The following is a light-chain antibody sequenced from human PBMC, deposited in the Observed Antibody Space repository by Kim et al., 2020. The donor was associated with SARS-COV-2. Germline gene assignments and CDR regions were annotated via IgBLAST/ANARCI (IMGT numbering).Light chain of an antibody. CDR2: GSS. CDR1: QSVSAK. Sequence: EIEMAQSPATLSVSPGESATLSCRASQSVSAKLAWYQQRPGQAPRLLIYGSSTRATGIPARFSGSGYGTEFTLTISSLQSEDFAVYYCQQYHKWPLTFGGGTKLEI. CDR3: QQYHKWPLT. J-gene: IGKJ4*01. V-gene: IGKV3-15*01.